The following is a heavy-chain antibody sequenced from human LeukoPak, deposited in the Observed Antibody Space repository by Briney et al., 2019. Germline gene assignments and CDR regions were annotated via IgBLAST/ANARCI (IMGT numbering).Heavy chain of an antibody. D-gene: IGHD6-19*01. CDR3: ARVPTDLSGWPGWFDP. J-gene: IGHJ5*02. V-gene: IGHV1-69*04. CDR2: IIPILNVA. Sequence: ASVKVSCKASGGSFNSYVITWVRQAPGQGLEWMGRIIPILNVANFAQKFQGRVTITTDESTSTAYMELSSLRSEDTAVYYCARVPTDLSGWPGWFDPWGQGTLVTVSS. CDR1: GGSFNSYV.